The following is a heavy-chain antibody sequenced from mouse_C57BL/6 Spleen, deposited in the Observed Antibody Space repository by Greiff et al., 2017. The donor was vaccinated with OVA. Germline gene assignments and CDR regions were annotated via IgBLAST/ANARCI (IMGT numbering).Heavy chain of an antibody. CDR2: IWSGGST. V-gene: IGHV2-2*01. J-gene: IGHJ1*03. D-gene: IGHD1-1*01. CDR1: GFSLTSYG. CDR3: ARNWATVVARDWYFDV. Sequence: QVQLQQSGPGLVQPSQSLSITCTVSGFSLTSYGVHWVRQSPGKGLEWLGVIWSGGSTDYNAAFISRLSISKDNSKSQVFFKMNSLQADDTAIYYCARNWATVVARDWYFDVWGTGTTVTVSS.